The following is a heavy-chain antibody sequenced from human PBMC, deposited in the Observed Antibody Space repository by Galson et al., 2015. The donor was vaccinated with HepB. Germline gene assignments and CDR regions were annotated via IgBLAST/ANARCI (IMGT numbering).Heavy chain of an antibody. D-gene: IGHD6-13*01. V-gene: IGHV1-2*04. CDR3: ARDRGSSSWYPGGWFDP. Sequence: SVKVSCKASGYTFTGYYMHRVRQAPGQGLEWMGWINPNTGGTNYAQKFRGWVTMTRDTSISTAYMELSRLRSGDTAVYYCARDRGSSSWYPGGWFDPWGQGTLVTVSS. J-gene: IGHJ5*02. CDR1: GYTFTGYY. CDR2: INPNTGGT.